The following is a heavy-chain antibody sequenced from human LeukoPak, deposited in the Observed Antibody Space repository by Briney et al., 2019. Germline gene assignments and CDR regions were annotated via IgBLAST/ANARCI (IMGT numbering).Heavy chain of an antibody. CDR1: GGSISSYY. CDR2: IYYSGST. J-gene: IGHJ5*02. V-gene: IGHV4-59*01. D-gene: IGHD6-13*01. CDR3: AREYSSSHSTYNWFDP. Sequence: PSETLSLTCTVSGGSISSYYWSRIRQPPGKGLEWIGYIYYSGSTNYNPSLKSRVTISVDTSKNQFSLKLSSVTAADTAVYYCAREYSSSHSTYNWFDPWGQGTLVTVSS.